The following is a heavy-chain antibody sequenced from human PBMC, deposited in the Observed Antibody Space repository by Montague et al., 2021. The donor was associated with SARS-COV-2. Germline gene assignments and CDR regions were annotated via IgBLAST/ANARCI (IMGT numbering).Heavy chain of an antibody. Sequence: SLRLSCAASGFTFDVYGMSWVRQVPGKGLEGVSGITWNGINTGYVDAVKGRFTISRDNAKKSLYLEMKSLRVEDTALYYCTRGFRGGPFDCWGQGSLVTVSS. D-gene: IGHD3-10*01. CDR3: TRGFRGGPFDC. V-gene: IGHV3-20*04. CDR2: ITWNGINT. J-gene: IGHJ4*02. CDR1: GFTFDVYG.